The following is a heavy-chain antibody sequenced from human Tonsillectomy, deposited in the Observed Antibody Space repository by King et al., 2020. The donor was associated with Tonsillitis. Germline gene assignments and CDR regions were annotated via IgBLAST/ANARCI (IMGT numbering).Heavy chain of an antibody. J-gene: IGHJ4*02. Sequence: VQLVESGGGLVQSGGSLRLSCAASGFTFSNYAMSWVRQAPGKGLEWVSSISGSGAYAYYADSVAGRFTGSRDNAKNTLCLQMNSLRAEDTAVYYCAKQIGFCSGGTCSLDNWGQGALVTVSS. CDR3: AKQIGFCSGGTCSLDN. D-gene: IGHD2-15*01. CDR1: GFTFSNYA. CDR2: ISGSGAYA. V-gene: IGHV3-23*04.